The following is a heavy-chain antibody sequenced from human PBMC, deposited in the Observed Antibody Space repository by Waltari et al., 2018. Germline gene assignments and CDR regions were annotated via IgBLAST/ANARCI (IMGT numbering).Heavy chain of an antibody. CDR3: ARLGYSSSSPGAFDI. CDR1: GYSISSGYY. CDR2: IYHSGST. D-gene: IGHD6-6*01. Sequence: QVQLQESGPGLVKPSATLSLTCAVSGYSISSGYYWGWIRQPPGKGLEWIGSIYHSGSTYYNPSLKSRVTISVDTSKNQFSLKLSSVTAADTAVYYCARLGYSSSSPGAFDIWGQGTMVTVSS. V-gene: IGHV4-38-2*01. J-gene: IGHJ3*02.